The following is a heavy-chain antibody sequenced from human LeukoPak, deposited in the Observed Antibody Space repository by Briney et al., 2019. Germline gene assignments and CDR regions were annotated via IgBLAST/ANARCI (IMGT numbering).Heavy chain of an antibody. CDR3: ARSRDYFDY. Sequence: SETLSLTCTVSGGSISSSSYYWGWIRQPPGKGLEWIGSIYYSGSTYYNPSLKSRVTISVDTSKNQFSLKLSSVTAADTAVYYCARSRDYFDYWGQGTLVSVSS. J-gene: IGHJ4*02. CDR1: GGSISSSSYY. CDR2: IYYSGST. V-gene: IGHV4-39*07.